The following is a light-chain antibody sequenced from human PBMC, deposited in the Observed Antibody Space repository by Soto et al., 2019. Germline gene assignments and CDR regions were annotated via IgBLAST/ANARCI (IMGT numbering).Light chain of an antibody. J-gene: IGLJ2*01. CDR2: RNN. CDR3: EAWDDSLSCVV. Sequence: QSVLTQPPSASGTPGQRVTISCSGSSSNIGSNYVYWYQQLPGTAHKLLIYRNNQRPSGVPDRFSGSKSGTSASLAISGLRSEDEADYYCEAWDDSLSCVVFGGGTKLTVL. V-gene: IGLV1-47*01. CDR1: SSNIGSNY.